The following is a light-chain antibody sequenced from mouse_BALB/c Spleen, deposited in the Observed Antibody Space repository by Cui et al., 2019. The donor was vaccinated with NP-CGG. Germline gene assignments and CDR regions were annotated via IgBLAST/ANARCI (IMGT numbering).Light chain of an antibody. CDR2: GTN. Sequence: QAVVTQESALTTSPGETVTLTCRSSTGAVTTSNYANWVQGKPDHLFTGLIGGTNNRAPGVPARFSGSLIGDKAALTITGAQTEDEAIYFCALWYSNHWVFGGGTKLIVL. V-gene: IGLV1*01. CDR1: TGAVTTSNY. CDR3: ALWYSNHWV. J-gene: IGLJ1*01.